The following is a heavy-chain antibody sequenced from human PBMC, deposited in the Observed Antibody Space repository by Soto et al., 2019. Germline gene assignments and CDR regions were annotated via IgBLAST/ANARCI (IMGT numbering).Heavy chain of an antibody. V-gene: IGHV1-18*01. CDR2: ISAYNGNT. D-gene: IGHD4-4*01. CDR1: GYTFTSYG. Sequence: QVQLVQSGAEVKKPGASMKVSCKASGYTFTSYGISWVRQAPGQGLEWMGWISAYNGNTNYAQKLQGRVTMTTDTSRRTAYMELWSLRSDDTAVYCCARGVTEDYSNYSGGGTWHYYYCFYMDVWGKGTTITVSS. J-gene: IGHJ6*03. CDR3: ARGVTEDYSNYSGGGTWHYYYCFYMDV.